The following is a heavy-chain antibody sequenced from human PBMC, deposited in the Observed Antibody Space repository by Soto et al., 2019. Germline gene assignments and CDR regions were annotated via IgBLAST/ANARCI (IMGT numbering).Heavy chain of an antibody. CDR3: ARGPYLWGFGEKVFDY. V-gene: IGHV4-59*01. CDR2: IYYSGST. J-gene: IGHJ4*02. D-gene: IGHD3-10*01. CDR1: GGSISSYY. Sequence: SETLSLTCTVSGGSISSYYWSWIRQPPGKGLEWIGYIYYSGSTNYNPSLKSRVTISVDTSKNQFSLKLSSVTAADTAVYYCARGPYLWGFGEKVFDYWGQGTLVTVSS.